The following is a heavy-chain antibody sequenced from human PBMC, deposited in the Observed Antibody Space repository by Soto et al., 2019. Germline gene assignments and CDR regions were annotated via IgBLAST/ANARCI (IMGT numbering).Heavy chain of an antibody. Sequence: QVQLQESGPRLVQPSETLSLTCSVSGGSVSSDSYYWSWIRQPPGAGLEWIGYIYFSGTTNYNPSLESRISILVDSSKNQFSLKLSSVTAADTAVYYCARSPDSGDYVDYWGQATLVAVSS. CDR1: GGSVSSDSYY. V-gene: IGHV4-61*01. CDR2: IYFSGTT. CDR3: ARSPDSGDYVDY. J-gene: IGHJ4*02. D-gene: IGHD4-17*01.